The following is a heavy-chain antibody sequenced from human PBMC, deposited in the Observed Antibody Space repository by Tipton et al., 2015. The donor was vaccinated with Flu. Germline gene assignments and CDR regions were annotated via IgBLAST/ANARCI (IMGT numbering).Heavy chain of an antibody. Sequence: TLSLTCAVSGSSISSGYFWGWIRQPPGKGLEWIGSIYHSGSTYYNPSLKSRVTILTDTSENQFSLRLTSVTAADTAVYFCARDRSEFPRAIDSWGQGILVTVSS. J-gene: IGHJ4*02. CDR2: IYHSGST. D-gene: IGHD2-21*01. V-gene: IGHV4-38-2*02. CDR1: GSSISSGYF. CDR3: ARDRSEFPRAIDS.